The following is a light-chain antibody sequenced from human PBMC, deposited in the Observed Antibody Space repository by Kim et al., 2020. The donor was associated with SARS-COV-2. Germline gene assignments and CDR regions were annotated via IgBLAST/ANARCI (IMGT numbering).Light chain of an antibody. CDR1: QDISNY. J-gene: IGKJ1*01. CDR2: AAS. Sequence: VGDRFTITCRASQDISNYLAWFQLKPGKAPKLLIYAASALQPGVPSRFSGSGSGTDFTLTVTSLQPEDVATYYCQKCDSAPWTFGQGTKVDIK. V-gene: IGKV1-27*01. CDR3: QKCDSAPWT.